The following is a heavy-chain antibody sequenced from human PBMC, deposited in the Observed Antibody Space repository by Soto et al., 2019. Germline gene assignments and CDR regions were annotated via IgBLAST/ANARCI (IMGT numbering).Heavy chain of an antibody. J-gene: IGHJ1*01. CDR1: GINYNTYA. D-gene: IGHD5-12*01. CDR3: ARAISGYVT. CDR2: INNGNGDT. Sequence: QVQLVQSGAEMKKPGASVKVSCKTSGINYNTYAIHWVRQAPGQGLEWMGWINNGNGDTKYSQSFQGRVTLTRDTSASTVYMDLDSLSSEDTGLYFCARAISGYVTWGQGTLVTVSS. V-gene: IGHV1-3*04.